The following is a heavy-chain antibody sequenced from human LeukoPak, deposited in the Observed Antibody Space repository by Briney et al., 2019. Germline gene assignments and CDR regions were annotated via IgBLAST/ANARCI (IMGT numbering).Heavy chain of an antibody. CDR2: ITPIFGTA. CDR3: ASGWLAETTVVTPYNY. V-gene: IGHV1-69*13. CDR1: GGTFRSNA. D-gene: IGHD4-23*01. Sequence: SVKVSCKASGGTFRSNAISWVRPAPGQGLEWMGGITPIFGTANYAQKFQGRVTITAVESMSTAYMELSSLRSEDTAVYYCASGWLAETTVVTPYNYWGQGTLVTVSS. J-gene: IGHJ4*02.